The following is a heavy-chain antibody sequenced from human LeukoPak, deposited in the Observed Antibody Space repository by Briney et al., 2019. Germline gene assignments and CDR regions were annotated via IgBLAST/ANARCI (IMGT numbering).Heavy chain of an antibody. D-gene: IGHD3-3*01. J-gene: IGHJ5*02. CDR3: ASGYYDFWSGYFDP. CDR2: IYYSGST. Sequence: SQTLSLTCTVSGGSISSGSYYWSWIRQHPGKGLEWIGYIYYSGSTYYNPSLKSRVTISVDTSKNRFSLKLSSVTAADTAVYYCASGYYDFWSGYFDPWGQGTLVTVSS. V-gene: IGHV4-31*03. CDR1: GGSISSGSYY.